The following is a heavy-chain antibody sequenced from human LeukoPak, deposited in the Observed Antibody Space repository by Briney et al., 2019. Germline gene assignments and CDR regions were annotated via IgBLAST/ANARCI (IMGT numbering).Heavy chain of an antibody. CDR3: ARGGSNWYNAYFDY. CDR1: GFTVSSKY. V-gene: IGHV3-53*01. CDR2: IYSAGTT. J-gene: IGHJ4*02. D-gene: IGHD1/OR15-1a*01. Sequence: GGSLRLSCAASGFTVSSKYMTWVRQAPGKGLEWGSIIYSAGTTYYADSVKGRFTISRDNSKNTLYLQMDSLRVEDTAVYYCARGGSNWYNAYFDYWGQGTLVTVSS.